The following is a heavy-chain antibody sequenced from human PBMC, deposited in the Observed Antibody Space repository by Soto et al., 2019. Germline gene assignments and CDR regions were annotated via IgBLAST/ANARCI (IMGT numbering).Heavy chain of an antibody. D-gene: IGHD4-17*01. CDR1: GYTFTTYG. V-gene: IGHV1-18*01. CDR2: ISTYNGNT. Sequence: QVRLVQSGAEVRKPGASVKVSCQASGYTFTTYGFSWVRQAPGQGLEWMGWISTYNGNTNYAQKFQGRVTMTTDTSTRTVYLELRSLKSDETAVYYCARGFDYGDYGSDNLDYWGQGTLVTVSS. CDR3: ARGFDYGDYGSDNLDY. J-gene: IGHJ4*02.